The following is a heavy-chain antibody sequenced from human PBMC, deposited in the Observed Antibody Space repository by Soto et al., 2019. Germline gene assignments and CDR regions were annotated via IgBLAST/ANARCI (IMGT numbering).Heavy chain of an antibody. Sequence: SETLSLTCTVSGGSISSYYWSWIRQPPGKGLEWIGYIYYSGSTNYNPSLKSRVTISVDTSKNQFSLKLSSVTAADTAVYYCARVRFLEWLLTHYYMDVWGKGTTVTVSS. D-gene: IGHD3-3*01. CDR2: IYYSGST. V-gene: IGHV4-59*01. J-gene: IGHJ6*03. CDR3: ARVRFLEWLLTHYYMDV. CDR1: GGSISSYY.